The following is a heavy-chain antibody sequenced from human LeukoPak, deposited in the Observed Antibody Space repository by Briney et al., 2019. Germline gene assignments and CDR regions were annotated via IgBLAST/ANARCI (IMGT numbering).Heavy chain of an antibody. CDR2: ISWNSGSI. D-gene: IGHD6-13*01. CDR1: GFTFDDYA. J-gene: IGHJ4*02. CDR3: ALAAAGTLDY. V-gene: IGHV3-9*01. Sequence: GGSLRLSCAASGFTFDDYAMHWVRQAPGKGLEWVSGISWNSGSIGYADSVKGRFTISRDNAKNSLYLQMNSLRAEDTAVYYCALAAAGTLDYWGQGTLVTVSS.